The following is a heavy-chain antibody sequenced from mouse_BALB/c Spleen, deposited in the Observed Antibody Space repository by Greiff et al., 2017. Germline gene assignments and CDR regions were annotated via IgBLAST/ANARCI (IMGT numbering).Heavy chain of an antibody. J-gene: IGHJ2*01. CDR1: GISITTGNYR. D-gene: IGHD2-3*01. CDR2: IYYSGTI. Sequence: EVQLQESGPGLVKPSQTVSLTCTVTGISITTGNYRWSWIRQFPGNKLEWIGYIYYSGTITYNPSLTSRTTITRDTSKNQFFLEMNSLTAEDTATYYCARDPIYDGYSSFDYWGQGTTLTVSS. V-gene: IGHV3-5*02. CDR3: ARDPIYDGYSSFDY.